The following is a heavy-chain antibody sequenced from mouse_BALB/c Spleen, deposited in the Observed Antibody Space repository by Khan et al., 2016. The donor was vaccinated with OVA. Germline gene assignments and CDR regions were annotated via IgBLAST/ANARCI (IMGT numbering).Heavy chain of an antibody. D-gene: IGHD1-3*01. V-gene: IGHV1-7*01. J-gene: IGHJ2*01. CDR3: ARSGRRWDFDY. CDR1: GYTFINYW. Sequence: ESGAELAKPGASVKMSCKASGYTFINYWILWVKQRPGKGLEWIGYINPSTGYTEYNQNFKDKATLTEDKSSSTAYMQLSSLTSEDSAVYYWARSGRRWDFDYWGQGTTLTVSS. CDR2: INPSTGYT.